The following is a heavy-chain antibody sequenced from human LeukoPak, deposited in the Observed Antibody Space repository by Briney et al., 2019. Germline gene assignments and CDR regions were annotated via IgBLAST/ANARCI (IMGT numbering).Heavy chain of an antibody. V-gene: IGHV4-39*01. CDR2: IYYAGNT. Sequence: TSETLSLTCTVSGGSISSSSHYWAWIRQSPGKGRAWIGSIYYAGNTYYNPSLQSRVTISVDTSKNQFSLKVNSVTAADTAIYYCARHDGESYYGRWFDPWDQGTLVTVSS. CDR3: ARHDGESYYGRWFDP. D-gene: IGHD3-10*02. J-gene: IGHJ5*02. CDR1: GGSISSSSHY.